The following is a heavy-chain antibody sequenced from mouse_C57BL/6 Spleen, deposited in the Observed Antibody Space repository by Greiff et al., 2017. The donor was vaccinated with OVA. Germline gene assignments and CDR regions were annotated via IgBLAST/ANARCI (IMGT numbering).Heavy chain of an antibody. CDR3: ARTYYGSSYDYAMDY. J-gene: IGHJ4*01. CDR1: GYTFTDHT. V-gene: IGHV1-78*01. Sequence: QVQLQQSDAELVKPGASVKISCKVSGYTFTDHTIHWMKQRPEQGLEWIGYIYPRDGSTKYNEKFKGKATLTADKSSSTAYMQLNSLTSEDSAVYFCARTYYGSSYDYAMDYWGQGTSVTVSS. CDR2: IYPRDGST. D-gene: IGHD1-1*01.